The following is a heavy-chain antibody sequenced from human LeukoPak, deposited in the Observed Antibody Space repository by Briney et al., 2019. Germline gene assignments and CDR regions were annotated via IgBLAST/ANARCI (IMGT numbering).Heavy chain of an antibody. CDR1: GYSSTSYW. V-gene: IGHV5-51*01. CDR3: ARPRVVVPAAMDFDY. CDR2: IYPGDSDT. J-gene: IGHJ4*02. Sequence: GESLKISCKGSGYSSTSYWIGWVRQMPGKGLEWMGIIYPGDSDTRYSPSFQGQVTISADKSISTAYLQWSSLKASDTAMYYCARPRVVVPAAMDFDYWGQGTLVTVSS. D-gene: IGHD2-2*01.